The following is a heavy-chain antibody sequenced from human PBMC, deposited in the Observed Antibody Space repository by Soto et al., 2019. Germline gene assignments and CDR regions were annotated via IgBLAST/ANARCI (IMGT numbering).Heavy chain of an antibody. CDR3: ARLGGVAVAEHRWFDP. D-gene: IGHD6-19*01. V-gene: IGHV4-39*01. J-gene: IGHJ5*02. Sequence: SATLSLTCTVSGGSISSSSYYWGWIRQPPGKGLEWIGSIYYSGSTYYNPSLKSRVTISVDTSKNQFSLKLSSVTAADTAVYYCARLGGVAVAEHRWFDPWGQGTLVTVSS. CDR2: IYYSGST. CDR1: GGSISSSSYY.